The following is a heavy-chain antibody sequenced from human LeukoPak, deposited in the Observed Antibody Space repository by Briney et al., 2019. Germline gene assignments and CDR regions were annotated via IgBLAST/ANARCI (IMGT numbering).Heavy chain of an antibody. CDR1: GFTFSSYD. CDR2: IWHDGNRK. Sequence: GGSLRLSCAASGFTFSSYDMHWVRRAPGKGLEWVASIWHDGNRKYHADSVEGRFTISRDNSKNTVYVQMNSLRADDTAVYYCTRAAGITGTSRDNWFDPWGQGTLVIVSS. J-gene: IGHJ5*02. CDR3: TRAAGITGTSRDNWFDP. D-gene: IGHD1/OR15-1a*01. V-gene: IGHV3-33*01.